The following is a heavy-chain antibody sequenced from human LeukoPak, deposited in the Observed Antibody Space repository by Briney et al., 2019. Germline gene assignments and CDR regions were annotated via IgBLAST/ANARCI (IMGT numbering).Heavy chain of an antibody. CDR1: GGYISSFY. D-gene: IGHD3-22*01. CDR2: IYYSGST. CDR3: ARTPLSSGYYLSDYYYGMDV. V-gene: IGHV4-59*01. Sequence: SETLSLTCTVSGGYISSFYWSWIRQPPGKGLEWIGYIYYSGSTNYNPSLKSRVTISVDTSKNQFSLKLSSVTAADTAVYYCARTPLSSGYYLSDYYYGMDVWGQGTTVTVSS. J-gene: IGHJ6*02.